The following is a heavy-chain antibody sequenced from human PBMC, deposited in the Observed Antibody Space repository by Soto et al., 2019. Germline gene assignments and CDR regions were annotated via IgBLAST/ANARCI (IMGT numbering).Heavy chain of an antibody. Sequence: GGSLRLSCAASGFTVSSNYMSWVRQAPGKGLEWVSTITGSGGSTHYADSVKGRFTISRDNSKNTLYLQMNSLTAEDTAVYYCATNFLVGYYYFDYWGQGTLVTVSS. V-gene: IGHV3-23*01. CDR1: GFTVSSNY. CDR2: ITGSGGST. D-gene: IGHD3-9*01. J-gene: IGHJ4*02. CDR3: ATNFLVGYYYFDY.